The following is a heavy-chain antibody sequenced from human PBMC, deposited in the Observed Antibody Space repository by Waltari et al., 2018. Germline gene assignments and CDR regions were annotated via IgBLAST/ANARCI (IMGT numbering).Heavy chain of an antibody. Sequence: QVQLQQWGTRLVKPSETLSLTCAVYGGAFSGYYWSWIRQVPGKGLEWLGEINHNASPDYNPALKSRVTISIDTVKSQFSRRLDSVTTTDTGVYYCARGWLQVAPPVYYYMDVWDKGTAVTVSS. V-gene: IGHV4-34*01. CDR2: INHNASP. D-gene: IGHD3-16*01. CDR1: GGAFSGYY. J-gene: IGHJ6*04. CDR3: ARGWLQVAPPVYYYMDV.